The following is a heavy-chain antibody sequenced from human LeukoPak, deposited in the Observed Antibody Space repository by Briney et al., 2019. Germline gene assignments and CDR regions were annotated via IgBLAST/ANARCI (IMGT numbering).Heavy chain of an antibody. CDR3: ARGKMATKRRYFDY. Sequence: SETLSLTCTVSGGSISSSSYYWSWIRQPPGKGLEWIGEINHSGSTNYNPSLKSRVTISVNTSKNQFSLKLSSVTAADTAVYYCARGKMATKRRYFDYWGQGTLVTVSS. CDR1: GGSISSSSYY. J-gene: IGHJ4*02. CDR2: INHSGST. D-gene: IGHD5-24*01. V-gene: IGHV4-39*07.